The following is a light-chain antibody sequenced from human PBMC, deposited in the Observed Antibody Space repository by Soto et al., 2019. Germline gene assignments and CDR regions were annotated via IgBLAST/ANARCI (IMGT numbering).Light chain of an antibody. Sequence: EIVMTQSPATLSVSPGERATLSCRASQSVSSNLAWYQQKPGQAPRLLIYDASTRATGIPDRFSGSGSETEFTLTISSLQSEDFAVYYCQQRTSWPPWTFGQGTKVEIK. V-gene: IGKV3-15*01. CDR2: DAS. CDR3: QQRTSWPPWT. CDR1: QSVSSN. J-gene: IGKJ1*01.